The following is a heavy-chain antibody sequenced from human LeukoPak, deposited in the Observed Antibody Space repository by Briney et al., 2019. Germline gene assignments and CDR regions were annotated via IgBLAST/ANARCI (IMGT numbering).Heavy chain of an antibody. CDR1: GFTFGSYS. D-gene: IGHD3-22*01. CDR3: ASDQPRIYYYDNSGHNDY. CDR2: ISSSSSTI. V-gene: IGHV3-48*04. J-gene: IGHJ4*02. Sequence: GGSLRLSCAASGFTFGSYSMNWVRQAPGKGLEWVSYISSSSSTIYYADSVKGRFTISRDNAKNSLYLQMNSLRAEDTAVYYCASDQPRIYYYDNSGHNDYWGQGTLVTVSS.